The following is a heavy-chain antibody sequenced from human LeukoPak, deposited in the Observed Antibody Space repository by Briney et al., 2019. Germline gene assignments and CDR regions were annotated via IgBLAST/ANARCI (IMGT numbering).Heavy chain of an antibody. J-gene: IGHJ5*02. D-gene: IGHD1-7*01. CDR1: GYTFTRYG. CDR2: ISAYNGNT. V-gene: IGHV1-18*01. Sequence: GASVKVSCKASGYTFTRYGSSWVRQAPGQGLEWMGWISAYNGNTNYAQKLQGRATMTTDTSTSTAYMELRSLRSDDTAVYYCARAQAFKLRHLIVPTQSWFDPWGQGTLVTVSS. CDR3: ARAQAFKLRHLIVPTQSWFDP.